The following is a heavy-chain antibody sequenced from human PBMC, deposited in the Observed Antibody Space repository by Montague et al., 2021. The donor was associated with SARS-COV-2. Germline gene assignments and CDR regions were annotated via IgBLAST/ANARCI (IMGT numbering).Heavy chain of an antibody. CDR2: IYNNGST. CDR3: AGGGGDSADYYYYAMDV. J-gene: IGHJ6*02. V-gene: IGHV4-59*01. Sequence: SETLSLTCTVSGGSISSYYWSWIRQPPGKGLQWIGYIYNNGSTNCNTSLKSRVTLSIDTSKNQFSLKLTSVTAADTAVYDCAGGGGDSADYYYYAMDVWGQGTTVTVSS. CDR1: GGSISSYY. D-gene: IGHD2-21*02.